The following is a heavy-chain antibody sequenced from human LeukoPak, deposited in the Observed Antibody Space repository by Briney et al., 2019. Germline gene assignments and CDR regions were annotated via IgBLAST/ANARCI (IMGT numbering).Heavy chain of an antibody. J-gene: IGHJ4*02. V-gene: IGHV1-8*01. D-gene: IGHD6-13*01. CDR2: MNPNSGNT. CDR3: ARSYSSSWYPEDYFDY. Sequence: ASVKVSCKASGYTFTSYDINWVRQATGQGLVWMGWMNPNSGNTGYAQKFQGRVTMTRNTSISTAYMELSSLRSDDTAVYYCARSYSSSWYPEDYFDYWAREPWSPSPQ. CDR1: GYTFTSYD.